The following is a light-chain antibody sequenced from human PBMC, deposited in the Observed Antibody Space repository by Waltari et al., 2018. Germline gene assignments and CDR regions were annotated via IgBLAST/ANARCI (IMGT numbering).Light chain of an antibody. CDR1: QSVSTY. CDR3: QHRGHWPPDAT. CDR2: AAS. J-gene: IGKJ3*01. V-gene: IGKV3-11*01. Sequence: EIVLTQSPATLSLSPGERANLSCRASQSVSTYLAWYQQKPGQAPRLLIYAASNRATGIPARFSGSGSGTDFTLTISSLEPEDFAVYYCQHRGHWPPDATFGPGTKVDIK.